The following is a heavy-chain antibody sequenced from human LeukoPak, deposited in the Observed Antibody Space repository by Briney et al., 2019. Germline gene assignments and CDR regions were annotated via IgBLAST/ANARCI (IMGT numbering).Heavy chain of an antibody. Sequence: ASVKVSCKASGYTFTSYDINWVRQATGQGLEWMGWTNPNSGNTGYAQKFQGRVTITRNTSISTAYMELSSLRSEDTAVYYCARARRDGYNLANWGQGTLVTVSS. CDR2: TNPNSGNT. V-gene: IGHV1-8*03. CDR1: GYTFTSYD. J-gene: IGHJ4*02. CDR3: ARARRDGYNLAN. D-gene: IGHD5-24*01.